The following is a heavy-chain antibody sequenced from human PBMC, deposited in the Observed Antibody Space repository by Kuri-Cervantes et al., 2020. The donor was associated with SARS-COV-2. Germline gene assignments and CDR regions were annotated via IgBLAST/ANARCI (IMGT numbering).Heavy chain of an antibody. J-gene: IGHJ4*02. CDR1: EFTFSSYS. D-gene: IGHD6-19*01. CDR3: ARGGSSGWYYFDY. Sequence: GESLKISCAASEFTFSSYSMNWVRQAPGKGLEWVSSISSSSSYIYYADSVKGRFTISRDNAKNSLYLQMNSLRAEDTAVYYCARGGSSGWYYFDYWGQGTLVTVSS. CDR2: ISSSSSYI. V-gene: IGHV3-21*01.